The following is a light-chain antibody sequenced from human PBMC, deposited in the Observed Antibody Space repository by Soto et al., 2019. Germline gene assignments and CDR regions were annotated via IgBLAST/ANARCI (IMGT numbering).Light chain of an antibody. V-gene: IGKV1-12*01. CDR2: AAS. Sequence: DILLIQSPATLSASVGDRITITCRASENIFKFLAWYQQKPGKAPKLLIYAASSLQSGVPSRFSGSGSGTDFTLTISSLQPEDFATYYCQQANSFPYTFGQGTKLEIK. CDR1: ENIFKF. CDR3: QQANSFPYT. J-gene: IGKJ2*01.